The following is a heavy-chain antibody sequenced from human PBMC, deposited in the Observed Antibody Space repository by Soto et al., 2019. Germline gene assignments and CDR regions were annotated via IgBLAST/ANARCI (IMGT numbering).Heavy chain of an antibody. CDR2: IYYSGST. CDR1: GGSISSYY. J-gene: IGHJ4*02. Sequence: SETLSLTCTVSGGSISSYYWSWIRQPPGKGLEWIGYIYYSGSTNYNPSLKSRVTISVDTSKNQFSLKLSSVTAADTAVYYCARVRSSSGWYYFDYWGQGTLVTVSS. CDR3: ARVRSSSGWYYFDY. V-gene: IGHV4-59*01. D-gene: IGHD6-19*01.